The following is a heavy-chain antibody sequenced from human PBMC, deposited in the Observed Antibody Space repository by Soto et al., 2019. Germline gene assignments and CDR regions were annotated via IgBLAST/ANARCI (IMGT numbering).Heavy chain of an antibody. CDR2: IYWDDDK. CDR3: VHRPTYYGSGSYYYP. Sequence: QITLKESGPTLVKPTQTLTLTCTFSGFSLSTSGVGVGWIRQPPGKALEWLALIYWDDDKRYSPSLKSRLTLTKDTSKSQVVLTMTNMDPVDTATYYCVHRPTYYGSGSYYYPWGQGTLVTVSS. CDR1: GFSLSTSGVG. V-gene: IGHV2-5*02. J-gene: IGHJ5*02. D-gene: IGHD3-10*01.